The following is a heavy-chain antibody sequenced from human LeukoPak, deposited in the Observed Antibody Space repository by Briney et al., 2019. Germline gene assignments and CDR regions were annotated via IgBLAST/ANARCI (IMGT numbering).Heavy chain of an antibody. V-gene: IGHV3-23*01. D-gene: IGHD2-15*01. CDR3: ARRKAAGSPGPYFDY. CDR1: GFTFSSYA. CDR2: ISGSGGST. J-gene: IGHJ4*02. Sequence: GGSLRLSCAASGFTFSSYAMSWVRQAPGKGLEWVSAISGSGGSTYYADSVKGRFTISRDNSKNTLYLQMNSLRAEDTAVYYCARRKAAGSPGPYFDYWGQGTLVTVSS.